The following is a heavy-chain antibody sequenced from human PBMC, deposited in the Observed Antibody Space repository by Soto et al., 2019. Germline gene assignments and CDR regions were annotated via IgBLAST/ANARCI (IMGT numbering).Heavy chain of an antibody. CDR1: GFTFDDYG. Sequence: PGGSLRLSCAASGFTFDDYGMSWVRQAPGKGLEWVSSISSSSSYIYYADSVKGRFTISRDNAKNSLYLQMNSLRAEDTAVYYCARAPYGSGSYLDAFAIWGQGTMVTVSS. CDR2: ISSSSSYI. V-gene: IGHV3-21*01. J-gene: IGHJ3*02. CDR3: ARAPYGSGSYLDAFAI. D-gene: IGHD3-10*01.